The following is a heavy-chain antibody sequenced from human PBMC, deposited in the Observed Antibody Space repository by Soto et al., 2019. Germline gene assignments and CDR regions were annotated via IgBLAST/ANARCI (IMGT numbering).Heavy chain of an antibody. J-gene: IGHJ6*02. CDR2: INHSGST. Sequence: PSETLSLTCAVYGGSFSGYYWSWIRQPPGKGLEWIGEINHSGSTNYNPSLKSRVTISVDTSKNQFSLKLSSVTAADTAVYYCAREEVTMVRGVIIRGYYYYYGMDVWGQGTTVT. CDR3: AREEVTMVRGVIIRGYYYYYGMDV. D-gene: IGHD3-10*01. CDR1: GGSFSGYY. V-gene: IGHV4-34*01.